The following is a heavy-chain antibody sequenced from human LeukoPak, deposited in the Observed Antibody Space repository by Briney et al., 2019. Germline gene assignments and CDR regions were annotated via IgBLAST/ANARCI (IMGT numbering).Heavy chain of an antibody. V-gene: IGHV3-30-3*01. CDR2: ISHNGGNT. Sequence: GMSLKLSCAASGFTFSNSAMHWVRQAPGKGLEWVAVISHNGGNTYYADSVRGRFTISRDNSKNTLYLQMNSLLIEDTAVYSCARGEAYHRSHTSPGGALEIWGQGTMVTVSS. D-gene: IGHD2-21*01. CDR1: GFTFSNSA. J-gene: IGHJ3*02. CDR3: ARGEAYHRSHTSPGGALEI.